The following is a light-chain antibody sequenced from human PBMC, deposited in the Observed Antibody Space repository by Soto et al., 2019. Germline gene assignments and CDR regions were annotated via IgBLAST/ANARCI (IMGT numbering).Light chain of an antibody. Sequence: EILLTQSPATLSLSPGERATLSCRASQSVSSYLAWYQQKTGQAPRLLIYDASNRATGIPARFSGSGSGTDFTLIIGRLEPEDFALYYCQQRSNWPITFGQGTRLEIK. CDR3: QQRSNWPIT. V-gene: IGKV3-11*01. CDR1: QSVSSY. J-gene: IGKJ5*01. CDR2: DAS.